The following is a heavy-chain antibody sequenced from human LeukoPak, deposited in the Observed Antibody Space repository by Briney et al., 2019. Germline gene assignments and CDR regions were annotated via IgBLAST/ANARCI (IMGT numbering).Heavy chain of an antibody. J-gene: IGHJ4*02. CDR1: GGSISSSSYY. CDR2: IYYSGST. D-gene: IGHD1-26*01. CDR3: ASWGATHHSFDY. V-gene: IGHV4-39*01. Sequence: NPSETLSLTCTVSGGSISSSSYYWGWIRQPPGKGLEWIGSIYYSGSTYYNPSLKSRVTISVDTSKNQFSLKLSSVTAADTAVYYCASWGATHHSFDYWGQGTLVTVSS.